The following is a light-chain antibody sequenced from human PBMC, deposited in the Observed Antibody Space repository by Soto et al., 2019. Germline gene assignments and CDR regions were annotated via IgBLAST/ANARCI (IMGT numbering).Light chain of an antibody. V-gene: IGLV2-23*02. CDR1: SSVVGSYNL. J-gene: IGLJ1*01. CDR2: EVS. CDR3: CSYAASSFYV. Sequence: QSALTQPASVSGAPGQSITISCTGTSSVVGSYNLVSWYQQHPGKAPKLMIYEVSKRPSGVSNRFSGSKSGNTASLTISGLQAEDEADYYCCSYAASSFYVFGTGTKVTDL.